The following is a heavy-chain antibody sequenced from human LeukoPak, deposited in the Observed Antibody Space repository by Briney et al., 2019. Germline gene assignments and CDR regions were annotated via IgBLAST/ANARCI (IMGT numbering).Heavy chain of an antibody. CDR2: INSDGSST. Sequence: PGGSLRLSCAASGFSFSTYWMHWARQAPGKGLVWVSRINSDGSSTSYADSVKGRFTISRDNAKNTLYLQMNGLRAEDTAVYYCARAHDGSGYYLGYWGQGTLVTVSS. D-gene: IGHD3-22*01. CDR3: ARAHDGSGYYLGY. J-gene: IGHJ4*02. V-gene: IGHV3-74*01. CDR1: GFSFSTYW.